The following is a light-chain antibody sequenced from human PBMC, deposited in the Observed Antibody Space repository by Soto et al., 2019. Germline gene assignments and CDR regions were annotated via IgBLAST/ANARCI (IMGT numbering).Light chain of an antibody. CDR3: QQYDNPPLT. CDR2: KAS. Sequence: DIKMTQSPSTLSASVGDRVTITCRASQTISSWLAWYQQKPGKAPKLLIYKASTLKSGVPSRFSGSGSGTDFTFTISSLQPEDIATYYCQQYDNPPLTFGGGTKVDI. J-gene: IGKJ4*01. CDR1: QTISSW. V-gene: IGKV1-5*03.